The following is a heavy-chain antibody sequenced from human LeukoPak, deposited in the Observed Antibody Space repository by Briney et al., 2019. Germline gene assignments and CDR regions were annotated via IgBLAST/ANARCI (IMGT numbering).Heavy chain of an antibody. J-gene: IGHJ4*02. Sequence: PGRSLRLSCAASGFTFSSYAMHWVRQAPGKGLEWVAVISYDGSNKYYADSVKGRFTISRDNSKNTLYLQMNSLRAEDTAVYYCARGYSLFHYWGQGTLVTVSS. CDR2: ISYDGSNK. D-gene: IGHD2-21*01. V-gene: IGHV3-30*01. CDR1: GFTFSSYA. CDR3: ARGYSLFHY.